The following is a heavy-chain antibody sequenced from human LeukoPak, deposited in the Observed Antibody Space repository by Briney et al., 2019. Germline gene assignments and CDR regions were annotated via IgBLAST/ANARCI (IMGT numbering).Heavy chain of an antibody. D-gene: IGHD2-15*01. CDR3: AMIDNRSGGSCYKTFWFDP. CDR1: GYTLTELS. Sequence: GASVKVSCKVSGYTLTELSIHWVRQAPGKGLEWMGGFDPEDGETIYAQKFQGRVTMTEDTSTDTAYMELSSLRSEDTAVYYCAMIDNRSGGSCYKTFWFDPWGQGTLVTVSS. V-gene: IGHV1-24*01. CDR2: FDPEDGET. J-gene: IGHJ5*02.